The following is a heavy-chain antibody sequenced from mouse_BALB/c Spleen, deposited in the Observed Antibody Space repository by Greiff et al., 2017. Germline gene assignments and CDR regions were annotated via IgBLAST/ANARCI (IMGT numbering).Heavy chain of an antibody. CDR1: GFNIKDYY. J-gene: IGHJ2*01. CDR3: ASMITTGSDY. V-gene: IGHV14-1*02. Sequence: EVNVVESGAELVRPGALVKLSCKASGFNIKDYYMHWEKQRPEQGLEWIGWIDPENGNTIYDPKFQGKASITADTSSNTAYLQLSSLTSEDTAVYYCASMITTGSDYWGQGTTLTVSS. D-gene: IGHD2-4*01. CDR2: IDPENGNT.